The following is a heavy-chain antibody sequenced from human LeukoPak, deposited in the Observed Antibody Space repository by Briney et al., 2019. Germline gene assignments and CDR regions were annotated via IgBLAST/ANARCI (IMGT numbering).Heavy chain of an antibody. Sequence: HPGGSLRLSCAASGFPFRSYAMHWVRQAPGKGLEYVSAITLDGISTYYANSVKGRFTISRDNSKNTLYLQMGSLRADDTAVYYCARIQSLASSFSSFDSWGQGTLVTVSS. V-gene: IGHV3-64*01. D-gene: IGHD6-13*01. CDR1: GFPFRSYA. CDR2: ITLDGIST. J-gene: IGHJ5*01. CDR3: ARIQSLASSFSSFDS.